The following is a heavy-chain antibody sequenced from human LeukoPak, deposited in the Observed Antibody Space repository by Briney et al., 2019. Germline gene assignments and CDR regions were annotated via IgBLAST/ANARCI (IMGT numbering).Heavy chain of an antibody. CDR3: ASLRDCSGGSCDY. Sequence: ASVKVSCKASGYTFTGYYIHWVRQAHGQGLEWMGWINPNSGGTNYAQKFQGRVTMTRDTSISTAYMELSRLRSDDTAVYYCASLRDCSGGSCDYWGQGTLVTVSS. V-gene: IGHV1-2*02. CDR1: GYTFTGYY. CDR2: INPNSGGT. D-gene: IGHD2-15*01. J-gene: IGHJ4*02.